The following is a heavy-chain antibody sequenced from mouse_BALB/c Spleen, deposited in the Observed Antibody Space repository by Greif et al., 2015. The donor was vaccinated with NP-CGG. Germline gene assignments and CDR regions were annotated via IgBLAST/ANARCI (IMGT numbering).Heavy chain of an antibody. V-gene: IGHV1-7*01. J-gene: IGHJ4*01. CDR1: GYTFTSYW. CDR3: ASYYGSSDAMDY. Sequence: QVHVKQSGAELAKPGASVKMSCKASGYTFTSYWMHWVKQRPGQGLEWIGYINPSTGYTEYNQKFKDKATLTADKSSSTAYMQLSRLTSEDSAVYYCASYYGSSDAMDYWGQGTSVTVSS. D-gene: IGHD1-1*01. CDR2: INPSTGYT.